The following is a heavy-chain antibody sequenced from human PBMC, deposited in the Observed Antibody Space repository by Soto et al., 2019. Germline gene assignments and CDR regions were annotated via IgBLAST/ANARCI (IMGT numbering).Heavy chain of an antibody. J-gene: IGHJ6*02. CDR2: IYYSGST. Sequence: QVQLQESGPGLVKPSQTLSLTCTVSGGSISSGGYYWSWIRQHPGKGLEWIGYIYYSGSTYYNPSLKSRVTVAVDTSKTQFSLQLSSVTAADTAVYYCARAPLVRGEGGMDVWGQGTTVTVSS. V-gene: IGHV4-31*03. D-gene: IGHD3-10*01. CDR3: ARAPLVRGEGGMDV. CDR1: GGSISSGGYY.